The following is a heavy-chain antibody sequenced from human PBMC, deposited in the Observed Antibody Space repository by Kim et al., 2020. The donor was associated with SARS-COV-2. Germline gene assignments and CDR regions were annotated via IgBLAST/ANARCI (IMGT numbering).Heavy chain of an antibody. D-gene: IGHD2-21*02. V-gene: IGHV1-46*03. Sequence: AKKFQGRVTMTRDTSTSTVYMELSSLRSEDTAVYYCARGGYGGNSETFHHWGQGTLVTVSS. J-gene: IGHJ1*01. CDR3: ARGGYGGNSETFHH.